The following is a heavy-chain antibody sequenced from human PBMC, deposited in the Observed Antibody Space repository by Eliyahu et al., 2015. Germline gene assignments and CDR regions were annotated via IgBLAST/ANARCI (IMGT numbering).Heavy chain of an antibody. D-gene: IGHD1-20*01. J-gene: IGHJ4*02. V-gene: IGHV4-31*03. CDR3: ARGSYNWNLPFDY. CDR2: IYTGGST. CDR1: GGSIGSGGYF. Sequence: QVQLQESGPGLVRPSQTLSLTCTVSGGSIGSGGYFWSWIRQHPGKGLEWIGYIYTGGSTYYSPSLKSRITISVDTSKNQFSLKLSSVTAADTAVYYCARGSYNWNLPFDYWGQGTLVTVSS.